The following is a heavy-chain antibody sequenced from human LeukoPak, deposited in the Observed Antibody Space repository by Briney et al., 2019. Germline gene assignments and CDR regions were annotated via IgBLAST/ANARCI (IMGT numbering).Heavy chain of an antibody. D-gene: IGHD5-12*01. CDR2: INPNSGGT. J-gene: IGHJ4*02. CDR1: GYIFTDSY. Sequence: ASVKVSCKASGYIFTDSYIHWVRQAPGQGLEWMGWINPNSGGTNYAQNFQGRVTMTRETSISTAYMELSRLRSDDTAVYYCARGQSGISEYSGYDYFDYWGQGPLVTVSS. V-gene: IGHV1-2*02. CDR3: ARGQSGISEYSGYDYFDY.